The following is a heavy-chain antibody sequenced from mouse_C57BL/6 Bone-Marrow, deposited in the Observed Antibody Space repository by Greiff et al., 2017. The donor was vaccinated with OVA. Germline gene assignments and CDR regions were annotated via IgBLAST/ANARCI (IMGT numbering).Heavy chain of an antibody. CDR2: INPNNGGT. CDR3: ARPGVNWYFDV. Sequence: VQLQQSGPELVKPGASVKISCKASGYTFTDYYMNWVKQSHGKSLEWIGDINPNNGGTSYNQKFKGKATLTVDKSSSTAYMELRSLTSEDSAVYYCARPGVNWYFDVWGTGTTVTVSS. V-gene: IGHV1-26*01. J-gene: IGHJ1*03. D-gene: IGHD2-1*01. CDR1: GYTFTDYY.